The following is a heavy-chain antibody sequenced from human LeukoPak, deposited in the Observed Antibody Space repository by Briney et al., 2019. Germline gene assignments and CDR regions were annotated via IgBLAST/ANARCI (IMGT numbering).Heavy chain of an antibody. CDR1: GFTFSNYA. J-gene: IGHJ4*02. CDR3: ARDPSYGALDY. V-gene: IGHV3-23*01. Sequence: GGSLRLSCAASGFTFSNYAMSWVRQVPGTGLEWVSALRDSADTTYYADSVKGRFTISKDNAKNLLYLQMNSLRAEDTAVYYCARDPSYGALDYWGQGTLVTVSS. D-gene: IGHD4-17*01. CDR2: LRDSADTT.